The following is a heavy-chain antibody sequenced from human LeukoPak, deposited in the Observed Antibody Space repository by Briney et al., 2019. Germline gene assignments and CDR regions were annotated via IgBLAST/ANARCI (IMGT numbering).Heavy chain of an antibody. CDR1: GYTFTGYY. CDR3: ARIEMATISSDY. D-gene: IGHD5-24*01. Sequence: GASVKVSCKASGYTFTGYYMHWVRQAPGQGLEWMGWINPNSGGTNYAQKFQGRVTMTRDTSISTAYMELNRLTSDDTAVYYCARIEMATISSDYWGQGTLVTVSS. J-gene: IGHJ4*02. CDR2: INPNSGGT. V-gene: IGHV1-2*02.